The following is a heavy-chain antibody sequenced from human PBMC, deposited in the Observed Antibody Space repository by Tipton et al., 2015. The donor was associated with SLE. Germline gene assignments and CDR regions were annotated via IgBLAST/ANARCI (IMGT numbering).Heavy chain of an antibody. CDR1: GGSISGYY. J-gene: IGHJ3*01. CDR3: ARGYFDSSGYSNPFDV. CDR2: IDSSGST. Sequence: TLSLTCTVSGGSISGYYWSWFRQPAGKGLEWIGRIDSSGSTNYNPSLKSRVTISVDTSKNQFSLKLTSVTAADTAVYYCARGYFDSSGYSNPFDVWGQGTMVTVSS. V-gene: IGHV4-4*07. D-gene: IGHD3-22*01.